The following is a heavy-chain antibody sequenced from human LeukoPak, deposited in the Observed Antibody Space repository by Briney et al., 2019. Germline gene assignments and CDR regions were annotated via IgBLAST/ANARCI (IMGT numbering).Heavy chain of an antibody. CDR1: GFIFSKYW. CDR3: ARDMGMYTNYGVY. V-gene: IGHV3-7*01. Sequence: GGSLRLSCAASGFIFSKYWMIWVRQPPGKGLEWVANIKGDGSEDEYVDSVEGRFTISRDNAQNSLFLQMDNLRGEDTAVYYCARDMGMYTNYGVYWGQGTLVTVSS. CDR2: IKGDGSED. J-gene: IGHJ4*02. D-gene: IGHD5-24*01.